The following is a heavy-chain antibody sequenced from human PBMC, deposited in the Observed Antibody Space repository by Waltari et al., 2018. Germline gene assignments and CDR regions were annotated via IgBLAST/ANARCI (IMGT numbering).Heavy chain of an antibody. CDR2: IYSGGST. D-gene: IGHD3-9*01. CDR1: GFTVSSHY. Sequence: EVQLVESGGGLIQPGGSLRLSCAASGFTVSSHYMPLVRQPPGQGLAWVSVIYSGGSTYYADSVKGRFTISRDNSKNTLYLQMNSLRAEDTAVYYCAREDYDILTGYVYYYGMDVWGQGTTVTVSS. V-gene: IGHV3-53*01. J-gene: IGHJ6*02. CDR3: AREDYDILTGYVYYYGMDV.